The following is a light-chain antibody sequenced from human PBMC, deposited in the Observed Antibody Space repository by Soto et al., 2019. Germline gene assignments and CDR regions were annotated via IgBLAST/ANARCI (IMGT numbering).Light chain of an antibody. Sequence: QSALTQPASVSGSPGQSITISCTGTSSEVGKYHFLAWYQQHPGKVPKLMIYEGSKRPPEVSNRFSGSWSDNTASLTISGLQADDEADYYCCLYGGMLFGGGTKVTVL. J-gene: IGLJ2*01. CDR1: SSEVGKYHF. CDR3: CLYGGML. CDR2: EGS. V-gene: IGLV2-23*01.